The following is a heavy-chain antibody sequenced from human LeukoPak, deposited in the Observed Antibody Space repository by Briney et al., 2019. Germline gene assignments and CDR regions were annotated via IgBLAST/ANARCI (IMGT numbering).Heavy chain of an antibody. J-gene: IGHJ4*02. CDR2: ISSRGSSI. D-gene: IGHD3-10*01. CDR3: ARDRSTYYYDSGSYPPDY. V-gene: IGHV3-48*02. CDR1: GFTFSSYS. Sequence: GGSLRLSCAASGFTFSSYSTNWVRQAPGKGLEGVSYISSRGSSIYYADSVKGRFTISRDNAKNSLYLQMNSLRDEDTAVYYCARDRSTYYYDSGSYPPDYWGQGTLVTVSS.